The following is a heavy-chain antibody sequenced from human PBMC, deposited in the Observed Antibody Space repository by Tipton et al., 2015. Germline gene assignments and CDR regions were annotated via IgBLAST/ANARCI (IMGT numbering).Heavy chain of an antibody. V-gene: IGHV3-48*02. CDR2: IGTSGDTI. CDR1: GFTFSYYG. Sequence: SLRLSCAASGFTFSYYGMSWVRQAPGKGLQWVSYIGTSGDTIYYADSVKGRFTISRDNAKDSLYLQMNSLRDDDTAVYYCARDRGLGAYYRYWGQGTLVTVSS. D-gene: IGHD3-10*01. CDR3: ARDRGLGAYYRY. J-gene: IGHJ4*02.